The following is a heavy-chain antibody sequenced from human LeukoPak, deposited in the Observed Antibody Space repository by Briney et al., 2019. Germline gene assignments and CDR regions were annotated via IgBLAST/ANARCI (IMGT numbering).Heavy chain of an antibody. Sequence: LETLSLTCTVSGGSINHYYWNWIRQPAGKALEWIGHIYASGGTNYNPTLKSRVTMSLHTSKSQFSLKLATVTAADTAVYSCARGVDDISDYFAYWGPGSLVTVSS. CDR2: IYASGGT. CDR1: GGSINHYY. D-gene: IGHD3-3*02. CDR3: ARGVDDISDYFAY. V-gene: IGHV4-4*07. J-gene: IGHJ4*02.